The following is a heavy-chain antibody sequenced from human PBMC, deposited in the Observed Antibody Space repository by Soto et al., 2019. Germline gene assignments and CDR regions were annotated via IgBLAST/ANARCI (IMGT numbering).Heavy chain of an antibody. CDR1: GDSVSSNSAA. Sequence: QSPTLSLTCAISGDSVSSNSAAWNWIRQSPSRGLEWLGRTYYRSKWYNDYAVSVKSRITINPDTSKNQFSLQLNSVTPEDTAVYYCARERGYCSGGSCYSSGWFDPWGQGTLVTVSS. D-gene: IGHD2-15*01. CDR3: ARERGYCSGGSCYSSGWFDP. CDR2: TYYRSKWYN. J-gene: IGHJ5*02. V-gene: IGHV6-1*01.